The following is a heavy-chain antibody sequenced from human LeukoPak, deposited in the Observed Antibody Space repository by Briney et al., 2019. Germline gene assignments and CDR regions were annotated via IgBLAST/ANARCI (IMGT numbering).Heavy chain of an antibody. CDR3: AKDAYYYDSSDYFDY. Sequence: GGSLRLSCAASGFTFSSYAMNWVRQAPGKGLEWVSSISGSGGSTYYADSVKGRFTISRDNSKNTLYLQMKSLRAEDTAVYYCAKDAYYYDSSDYFDYWGQGTLVTVSS. CDR2: ISGSGGST. CDR1: GFTFSSYA. D-gene: IGHD3-22*01. J-gene: IGHJ4*02. V-gene: IGHV3-23*01.